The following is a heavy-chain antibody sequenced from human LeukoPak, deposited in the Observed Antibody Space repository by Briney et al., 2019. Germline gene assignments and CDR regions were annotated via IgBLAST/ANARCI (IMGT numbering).Heavy chain of an antibody. D-gene: IGHD5-24*01. V-gene: IGHV1-8*01. CDR1: GYTFTSYD. J-gene: IGHJ4*02. CDR3: ARGGVIKRWLQFVY. CDR2: MNPNSGNT. Sequence: ASVKVSCKASGYTFTSYDINWVRQATVQGLEWMGWMNPNSGNTGYAQKFQGRVTMTRNTSISTAYMELSSLRSEDTAVYYCARGGVIKRWLQFVYWGQGTLVTVSS.